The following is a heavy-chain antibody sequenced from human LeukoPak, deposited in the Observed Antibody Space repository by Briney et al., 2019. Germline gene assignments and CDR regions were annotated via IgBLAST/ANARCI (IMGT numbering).Heavy chain of an antibody. CDR1: GFTFSSYA. CDR2: ISGRAGTT. CDR3: LTVRKYLRVGWNSNFDY. V-gene: IGHV3-23*01. Sequence: SGGSLRLSCAASGFTFSSYAMSWVRLTPGKGPEWVSTISGRAGTTHYADSVKGRFTISRDNSKNTLYLQMNSLRAEDTAVYYCLTVRKYLRVGWNSNFDYWGQGTLVTVSS. D-gene: IGHD1-7*01. J-gene: IGHJ4*02.